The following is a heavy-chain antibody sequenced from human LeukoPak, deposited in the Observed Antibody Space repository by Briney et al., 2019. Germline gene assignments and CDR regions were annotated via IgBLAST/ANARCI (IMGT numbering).Heavy chain of an antibody. CDR1: GFTFSDHY. V-gene: IGHV3-11*01. Sequence: GGSLRLSCAASGFTFSDHYMSWIRQAPGKGLEWVSYISSSGSTIYYADSVKGRFTISRDNAKNSLYLQMNSLRAEDTAVYYCARSRTYYYMDVWGKGTTVTISS. J-gene: IGHJ6*03. CDR3: ARSRTYYYMDV. CDR2: ISSSGSTI.